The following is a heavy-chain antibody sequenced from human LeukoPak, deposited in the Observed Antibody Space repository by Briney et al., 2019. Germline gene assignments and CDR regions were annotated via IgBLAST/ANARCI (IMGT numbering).Heavy chain of an antibody. J-gene: IGHJ4*02. CDR1: GERFSSFD. Sequence: GGPLTLFCTASGERFSSFDMSWLRQAPARGLEWVSSIRGNGETFYADSVKGRFTLSSDSARNRVYFQLNNLRVEATAIYYWAKASWVSSTDAVRWGQGTLVTVSS. CDR3: AKASWVSSTDAVR. CDR2: IRGNGET. V-gene: IGHV3-23*01. D-gene: IGHD3-16*01.